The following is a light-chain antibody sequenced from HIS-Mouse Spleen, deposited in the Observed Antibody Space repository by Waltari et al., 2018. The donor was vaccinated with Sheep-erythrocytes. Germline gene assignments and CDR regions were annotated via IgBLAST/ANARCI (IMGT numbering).Light chain of an antibody. J-gene: IGLJ3*02. CDR1: KLVDKY. V-gene: IGLV3-1*01. Sequence: SYELTQPPSVSVSPGQTASITCSGDKLVDKYACWYQQKPGQSPVLVIYQDSKRPSGIPERVSGSNSGNTATLTISGTQAMDEADYYCQAWDSSTAWVFGGGTKLTVL. CDR2: QDS. CDR3: QAWDSSTAWV.